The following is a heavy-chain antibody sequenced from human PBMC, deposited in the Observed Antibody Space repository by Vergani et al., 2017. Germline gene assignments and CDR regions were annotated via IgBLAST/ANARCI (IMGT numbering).Heavy chain of an antibody. CDR1: GYTFTSYG. D-gene: IGHD5-18*01. V-gene: IGHV1-18*01. CDR3: ARDLHDTAIEYASGVWFDP. CDR2: ISAYNGNT. Sequence: QVQLVQSGAEVKKPGASVKVSCKASGYTFTSYGISWVRQAPGQGLEWMGWISAYNGNTNYAQKLQGRVTMTTDTSTSTAYMELRSLRSEDTAVYYCARDLHDTAIEYASGVWFDPWGQGTLVTVSS. J-gene: IGHJ5*02.